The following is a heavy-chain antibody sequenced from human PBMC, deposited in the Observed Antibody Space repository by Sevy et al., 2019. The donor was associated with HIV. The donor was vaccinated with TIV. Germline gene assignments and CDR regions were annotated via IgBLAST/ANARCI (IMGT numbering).Heavy chain of an antibody. CDR3: VRAIAAEDSF. Sequence: GGSLRLSCAVSGFSLDDYWMSWVRQAPGKGLEWVANINQNGSVSYYVDSVKGRFTISRDDARNLLYLQMNNLRVEDTALYYCVRAIAAEDSFWGQGTLVTVSS. CDR2: INQNGSVS. V-gene: IGHV3-7*01. J-gene: IGHJ1*01. D-gene: IGHD6-13*01. CDR1: GFSLDDYW.